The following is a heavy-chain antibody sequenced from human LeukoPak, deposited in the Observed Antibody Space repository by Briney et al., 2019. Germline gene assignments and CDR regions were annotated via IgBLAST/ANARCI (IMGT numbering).Heavy chain of an antibody. V-gene: IGHV3-30*18. J-gene: IGHJ3*02. CDR1: GFTFSSYG. Sequence: GGSLRLSCAASGFTFSSYGVHWVRQAPGKGLEWVAVISYDGSNKYYADSVKGRFTISRDNSKNTLYLQMNSLRAEDTAVYYCANFLDAFDIWGQGTMVTVSS. CDR2: ISYDGSNK. CDR3: ANFLDAFDI.